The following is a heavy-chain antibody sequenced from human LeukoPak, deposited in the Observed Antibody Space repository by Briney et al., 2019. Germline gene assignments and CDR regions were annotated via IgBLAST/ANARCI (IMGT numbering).Heavy chain of an antibody. D-gene: IGHD3-10*01. Sequence: GGSLRLSCAVSGIALSNYGMTWVRQAPGKGLEWVAGISDSGGRTNYADSVKGRFIISRDNPKNTLYLQMNSLRAEGTAVYFCAKRGVVVRVILVGFHKEAYYFDSWGQGALVTVSS. CDR3: AKRGVVVRVILVGFHKEAYYFDS. J-gene: IGHJ4*02. CDR2: ISDSGGRT. V-gene: IGHV3-23*01. CDR1: GIALSNYG.